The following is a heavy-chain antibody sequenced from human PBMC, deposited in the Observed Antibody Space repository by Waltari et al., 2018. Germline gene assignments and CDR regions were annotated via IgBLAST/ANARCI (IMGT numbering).Heavy chain of an antibody. Sequence: EVQLLQAGGDLEQPGGSLRISCVCSGFNFSNYAMHWVRQAPGKGLEWVSTMSGTGDYTYYADSVKGRFTISRDNSKNTVFLHMNNLRVEDTAIYFCAKDQAEWLVLDGYFDSWGQGTPVTVSS. CDR3: AKDQAEWLVLDGYFDS. CDR2: MSGTGDYT. J-gene: IGHJ4*02. D-gene: IGHD6-19*01. CDR1: GFNFSNYA. V-gene: IGHV3-23*01.